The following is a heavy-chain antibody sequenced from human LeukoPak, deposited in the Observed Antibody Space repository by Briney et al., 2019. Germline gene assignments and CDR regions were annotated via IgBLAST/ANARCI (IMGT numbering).Heavy chain of an antibody. CDR2: VNADNSNT. D-gene: IGHD5-18*01. Sequence: ASVKVSCKASGFPFTSYAIHWVRQAPGQRLEWMGWVNADNSNTKYSQEFQGRVTMTRNTSISTANMELSSLRSEDTAVYYCARGLARTSMVTRGGVRFDYWGQGTLVTVSS. CDR1: GFPFTSYA. V-gene: IGHV1-3*03. CDR3: ARGLARTSMVTRGGVRFDY. J-gene: IGHJ4*02.